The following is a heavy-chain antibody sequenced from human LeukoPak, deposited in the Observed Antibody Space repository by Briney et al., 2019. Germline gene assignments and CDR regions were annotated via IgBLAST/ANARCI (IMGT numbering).Heavy chain of an antibody. CDR3: ARPYCSSTSCHAGPFDY. CDR2: ITTSSDEI. CDR1: GFTFSGYN. Sequence: GGSLRLSCAASGFTFSGYNMNWVRQAPGKGLEWISYITTSSDEIYYADSVKGRFTISRDNSKNTLYLQMNSLRAEDTAVYYCARPYCSSTSCHAGPFDYWGQGTLVTVSS. V-gene: IGHV3-21*05. J-gene: IGHJ4*02. D-gene: IGHD2-2*01.